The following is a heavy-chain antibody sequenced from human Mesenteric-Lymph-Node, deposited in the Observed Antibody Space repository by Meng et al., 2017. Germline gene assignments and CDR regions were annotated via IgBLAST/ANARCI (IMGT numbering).Heavy chain of an antibody. CDR3: ARGGPNDFWSGYLDY. V-gene: IGHV1-18*01. CDR2: ISAYNGNT. J-gene: IGHJ4*02. Sequence: QVQLVQSGAEVKKSGASVKVFCKASGYTFTRYGISWVRQAPGQGLEWMGWISAYNGNTNYAQKLQGRVTMTTDTSTSTAYMELRSLRSDDTAVYYCARGGPNDFWSGYLDYWGQGTLVTVSS. CDR1: GYTFTRYG. D-gene: IGHD3-3*01.